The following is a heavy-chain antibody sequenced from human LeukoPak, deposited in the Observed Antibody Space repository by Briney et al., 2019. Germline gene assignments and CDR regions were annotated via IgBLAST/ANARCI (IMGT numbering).Heavy chain of an antibody. J-gene: IGHJ5*02. CDR3: AKDQEGSPPLPFDP. CDR1: GFIFSSYG. CDR2: ISHDGSSE. Sequence: PGGSLRLSCAASGFIFSSYGMHWVRQAPGKGLEWVAVISHDGSSEYYADSVKGRFTISRDNSKNTLYLQMNSLRAEDTAVYYCAKDQEGSPPLPFDPWGQGILVTVSS. D-gene: IGHD2-15*01. V-gene: IGHV3-30*18.